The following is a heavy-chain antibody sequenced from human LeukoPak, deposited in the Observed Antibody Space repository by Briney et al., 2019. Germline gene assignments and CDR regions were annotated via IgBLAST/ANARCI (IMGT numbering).Heavy chain of an antibody. J-gene: IGHJ3*01. V-gene: IGHV4-61*08. CDR2: IYHSGST. Sequence: PSETLSLTCSVSGGSVVNSDFYWSWLRQPPGKELEWIGHIYHSGSTIYNPSLKSRVTISVDMSKNQFSLRLTSGTAADTAVYYCARDQGGGSYRHAFDVWGQGKMVTVSS. CDR1: GGSVVNSDFY. CDR3: ARDQGGGSYRHAFDV. D-gene: IGHD1-26*01.